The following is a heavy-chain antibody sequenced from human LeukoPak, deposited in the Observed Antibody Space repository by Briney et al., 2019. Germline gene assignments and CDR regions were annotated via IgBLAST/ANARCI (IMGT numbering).Heavy chain of an antibody. Sequence: RPGGSLRLSCAASGFTFSGSAIHWVRQASGKGLEWVGRIRSRANSYVTAYAAAVTGRFIISRDDSSDTAYLQMNSLTTEDTAVYYCTRHSDTYCSRANCYVDNFYGLDVWGQGTRVTVSS. CDR1: GFTFSGSA. V-gene: IGHV3-73*01. D-gene: IGHD2-2*01. J-gene: IGHJ6*02. CDR2: IRSRANSYVT. CDR3: TRHSDTYCSRANCYVDNFYGLDV.